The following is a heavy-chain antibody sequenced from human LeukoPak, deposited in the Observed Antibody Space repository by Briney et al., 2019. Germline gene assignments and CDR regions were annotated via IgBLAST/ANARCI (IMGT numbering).Heavy chain of an antibody. V-gene: IGHV1-69*04. CDR3: ASSSSSWFDAFDI. CDR1: GGTFSSYA. CDR2: IIPILGIA. J-gene: IGHJ3*02. Sequence: ASVKVSCKASGGTFSSYAISWVRQAPGQGLEWMGRIIPILGIANYAQKFQGRVTITADKSTSTAYMELSSLRSEDTVVYYCASSSSSWFDAFDIWGQGTMVTVSS. D-gene: IGHD6-13*01.